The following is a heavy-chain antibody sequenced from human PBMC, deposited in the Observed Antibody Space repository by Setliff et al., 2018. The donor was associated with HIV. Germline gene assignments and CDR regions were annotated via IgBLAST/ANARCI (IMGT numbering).Heavy chain of an antibody. CDR2: VYFSDT. CDR3: ARSITMIIVAPGAFDI. Sequence: PSETLSLTCTVSGGSTSSSIYYWGWIRQPPGKGLEWIGNVYFSDTYYNPSLKSRVTISIGRSKNQFSLKLSSVTAADTAIYYCARSITMIIVAPGAFDIWGQGTMVTVSS. D-gene: IGHD3-22*01. CDR1: GGSTSSSIYY. J-gene: IGHJ3*02. V-gene: IGHV4-39*07.